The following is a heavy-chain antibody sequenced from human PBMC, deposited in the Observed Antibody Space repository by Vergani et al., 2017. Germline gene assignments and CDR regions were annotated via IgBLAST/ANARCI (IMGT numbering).Heavy chain of an antibody. V-gene: IGHV3-30*04. CDR1: GFTFDDYA. CDR3: AKGQLWSGVDY. CDR2: IPYDASDK. D-gene: IGHD5-18*01. J-gene: IGHJ4*02. Sequence: QVQLVESGGGVVQPGRSLRLSCAASGFTFDDYAMHWVRQAPGKGLEWVAFIPYDASDKYYAASVKGRFTISRGNPKNTVSLQMNSLTTEDTAVYYCAKGQLWSGVDYWGQGTLVTVSS.